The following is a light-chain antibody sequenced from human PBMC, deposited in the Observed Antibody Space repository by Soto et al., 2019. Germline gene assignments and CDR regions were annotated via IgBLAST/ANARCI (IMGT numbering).Light chain of an antibody. V-gene: IGKV1-39*01. CDR1: QNINNY. CDR3: QQSFSTLWT. J-gene: IGKJ1*01. CDR2: AAS. Sequence: DIQVTQSPSPLSASVGDRVTITCRASQNINNYLNWYQQKPGKAPKLLIYAASSLQSGVPSRFSGSGSGTDFTLTISSLQPEDFATYYCQQSFSTLWTFGQGTKVDIK.